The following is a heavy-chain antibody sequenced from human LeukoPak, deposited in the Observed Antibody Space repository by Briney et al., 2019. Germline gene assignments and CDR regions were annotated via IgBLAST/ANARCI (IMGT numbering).Heavy chain of an antibody. Sequence: GASVKVSCKASGYTYTGYYMHWVRQAPGQGLECMGWINPNSGGTNYAQKFQGRVTMTRDTSISTAYMGLSRLRSDDTAVYYCARVQGYCSSTSCYPDTNFDYWGQGTLVTVSS. CDR2: INPNSGGT. V-gene: IGHV1-2*02. CDR1: GYTYTGYY. D-gene: IGHD2-2*01. CDR3: ARVQGYCSSTSCYPDTNFDY. J-gene: IGHJ4*02.